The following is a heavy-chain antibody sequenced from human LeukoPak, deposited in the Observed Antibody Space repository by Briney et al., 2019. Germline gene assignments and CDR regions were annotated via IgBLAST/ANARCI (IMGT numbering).Heavy chain of an antibody. J-gene: IGHJ4*02. Sequence: GGSLRLSCAASGFTFSSCGFNWVRQAPGRGLEWGSSIGPTGTDRYYADSVRGRFTISRDNAKNSMYLQMDSLRDEDTAVYYCATETIGRHYDYWGQGTLLTVSS. CDR3: ATETIGRHYDY. CDR2: IGPTGTDR. V-gene: IGHV3-21*01. CDR1: GFTFSSCG. D-gene: IGHD1-14*01.